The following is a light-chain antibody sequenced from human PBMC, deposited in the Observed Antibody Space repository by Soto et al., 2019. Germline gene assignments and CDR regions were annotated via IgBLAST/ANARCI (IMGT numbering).Light chain of an antibody. CDR1: SNDIGGYNY. Sequence: QSVLTQPASVSGSPGQSITISCTGTSNDIGGYNYVSWYQQHPGKAPKLMIFDVSNRPSGISNRFSGSKSGNTASLTISGLQAEDEADYYCSSDTTSSPWVFGGGTQLTVL. V-gene: IGLV2-14*01. J-gene: IGLJ3*02. CDR3: SSDTTSSPWV. CDR2: DVS.